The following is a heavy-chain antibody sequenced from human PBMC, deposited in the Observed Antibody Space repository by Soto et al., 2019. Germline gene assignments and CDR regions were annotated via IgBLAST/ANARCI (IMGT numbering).Heavy chain of an antibody. D-gene: IGHD3-10*01. CDR3: ARHSTSAPKDY. CDR2: IYPGDSDT. CDR1: GYSFTTYW. Sequence: PGESLKISCKGSGYSFTTYWIAWVRQMPGKGLEWVGIIYPGDSDTSYSPSFEGHVTISVDKSISTAFLQWNSLKASDNAIYYCARHSTSAPKDYWGQGTLVTVSS. J-gene: IGHJ4*01. V-gene: IGHV5-51*01.